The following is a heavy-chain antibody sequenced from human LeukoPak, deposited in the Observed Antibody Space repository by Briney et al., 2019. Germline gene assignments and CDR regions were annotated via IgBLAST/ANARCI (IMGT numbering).Heavy chain of an antibody. Sequence: PGRSLRLSCAASGFTFDDYAMHWVRQAPGKGLEWVSGISWNSGSIGYADSVKGRFTISRDNAKNSLYLQMNSLRAEDTALYYCAKDTRRYSGYYYAYFDYWGQGTLVTVSS. V-gene: IGHV3-9*01. J-gene: IGHJ4*02. CDR1: GFTFDDYA. CDR3: AKDTRRYSGYYYAYFDY. CDR2: ISWNSGSI. D-gene: IGHD3-22*01.